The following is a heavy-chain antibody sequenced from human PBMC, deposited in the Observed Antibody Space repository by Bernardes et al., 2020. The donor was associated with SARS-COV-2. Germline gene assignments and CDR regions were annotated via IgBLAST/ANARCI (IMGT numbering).Heavy chain of an antibody. CDR1: AFTFSSYW. V-gene: IGHV3-7*01. CDR3: ARGYGMDV. J-gene: IGHJ6*02. CDR2: IKQDGSEK. Sequence: GGSLRLSCAASAFTFSSYWMNWVRQAPGKGLEWVANIKQDGSEKSYVDSVKGRFTISRDNANNSLYLEMNSLRVGDTAVYYCARGYGMDVWGQGTTVTVSS.